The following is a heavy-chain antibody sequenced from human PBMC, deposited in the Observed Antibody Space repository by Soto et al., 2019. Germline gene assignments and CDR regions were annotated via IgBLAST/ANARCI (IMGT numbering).Heavy chain of an antibody. Sequence: ASVKVSCKVSGYTLTELSMHWVRQAPGKGLGWMGGFDPEDGETIYAQKFQGRVTMTEDTSTDTAYMELSSLRSEDTAVYYCATVSYYDFWSGYPLQDYWGQGTLVTVSS. D-gene: IGHD3-3*01. CDR3: ATVSYYDFWSGYPLQDY. CDR2: FDPEDGET. V-gene: IGHV1-24*01. CDR1: GYTLTELS. J-gene: IGHJ4*02.